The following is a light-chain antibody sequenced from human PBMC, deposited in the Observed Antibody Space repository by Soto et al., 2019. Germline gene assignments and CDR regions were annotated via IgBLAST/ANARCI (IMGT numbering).Light chain of an antibody. Sequence: QSALTQPGSVSGSPGQSVTISCTGTSSDVGGYNYVTWYQQYPGKAPKVMIYDVKTRPSGVPDRFSGSKSGNTASLTISGLQAEDEADYYCCSYAGDYTFVFGPGTKVTVL. J-gene: IGLJ1*01. CDR2: DVK. CDR3: CSYAGDYTFV. V-gene: IGLV2-11*01. CDR1: SSDVGGYNY.